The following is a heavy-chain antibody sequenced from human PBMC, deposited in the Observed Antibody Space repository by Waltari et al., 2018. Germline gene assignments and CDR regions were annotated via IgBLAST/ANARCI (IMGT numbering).Heavy chain of an antibody. D-gene: IGHD6-19*01. CDR1: GGSISSYY. Sequence: QVQLQESGPGLVKPSETLSLTCTVSGGSISSYYWSWIRQPPGKGLGWIGYIYYSGRTNYTPALKSRVTISVDTSKNQCSLKLSSGTAADTAVYYCARIRVVGYSSGWYTGVGYFDYWGQGTLVTVSS. J-gene: IGHJ4*02. CDR3: ARIRVVGYSSGWYTGVGYFDY. V-gene: IGHV4-59*01. CDR2: IYYSGRT.